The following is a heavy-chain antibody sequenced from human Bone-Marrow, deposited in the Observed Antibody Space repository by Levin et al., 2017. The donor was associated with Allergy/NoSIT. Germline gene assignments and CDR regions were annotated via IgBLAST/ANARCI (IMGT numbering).Heavy chain of an antibody. CDR3: ARAKYSGYDSWYFDL. V-gene: IGHV4-34*01. Sequence: SQTLSLTCAVYGGSFSGSYWSWIRQPPGKGLEWIGEINHSGSTNYNPSLKSRVTISVDTSKNQFSLKLSSVTAADTAVYYCARAKYSGYDSWYFDLWGRGTLVTVSS. CDR1: GGSFSGSY. J-gene: IGHJ2*01. D-gene: IGHD5-12*01. CDR2: INHSGST.